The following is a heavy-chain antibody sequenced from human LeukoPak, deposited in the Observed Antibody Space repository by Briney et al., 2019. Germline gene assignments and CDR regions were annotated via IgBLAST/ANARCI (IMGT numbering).Heavy chain of an antibody. Sequence: GGSLRLSRAASGFTFSSYSMNWVRQAPGKGLEWVSYISSSSSTIYYADSVKGRFTISRDNAKNSLYLQMNSLRDEDTAVYYCARGSTLVDIVATTPFDYWGQGTLVTVSS. CDR2: ISSSSSTI. D-gene: IGHD5-12*01. CDR3: ARGSTLVDIVATTPFDY. J-gene: IGHJ4*02. V-gene: IGHV3-48*02. CDR1: GFTFSSYS.